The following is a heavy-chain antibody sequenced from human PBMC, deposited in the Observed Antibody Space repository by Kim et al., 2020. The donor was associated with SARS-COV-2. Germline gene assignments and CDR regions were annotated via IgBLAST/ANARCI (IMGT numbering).Heavy chain of an antibody. CDR1: GFTFSSSA. CDR2: LTSIAETT. D-gene: IGHD6-25*01. CDR3: TEDIRVPSAGNWYFDL. J-gene: IGHJ2*01. V-gene: IGHV3-23*01. Sequence: GGSLRLSCAASGFTFSSSAMGWVRQAPGKGLEWVSALTSIAETTYYADSEKGRSIFSRDNSNNTPHLQMNLLTADATALFCSTEDIRVPSAGNWYFDLWG.